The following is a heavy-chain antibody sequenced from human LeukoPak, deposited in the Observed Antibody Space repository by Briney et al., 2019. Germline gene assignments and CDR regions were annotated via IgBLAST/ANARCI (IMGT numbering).Heavy chain of an antibody. CDR1: GFTFSSYG. Sequence: GRSLRLSCAASGFTFSSYGMHWDRQAPGKGLEWVAVISYDGSNKYYADSVKGRFTISRDNSKNTLYLQMNSLRAEDTAVYYCAKDLTVVPAAMRYDAFDIWGQGTMVTVPS. V-gene: IGHV3-30*18. D-gene: IGHD2-2*01. CDR3: AKDLTVVPAAMRYDAFDI. CDR2: ISYDGSNK. J-gene: IGHJ3*02.